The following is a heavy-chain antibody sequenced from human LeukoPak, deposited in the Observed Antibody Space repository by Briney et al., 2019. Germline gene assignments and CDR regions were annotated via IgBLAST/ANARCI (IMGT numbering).Heavy chain of an antibody. Sequence: GRSLRLSCAASGFTVNSNYMSWVRQAPGKGLEWVSVLYTGGNTLYADSVKGRFTISRDNSKNTLFLQMNSLRAEDTAVFYCAKVGLSYCGGDCYVDYWGQGTLVTVSS. V-gene: IGHV3-53*01. D-gene: IGHD2-21*02. CDR2: LYTGGNT. CDR1: GFTVNSNY. J-gene: IGHJ4*02. CDR3: AKVGLSYCGGDCYVDY.